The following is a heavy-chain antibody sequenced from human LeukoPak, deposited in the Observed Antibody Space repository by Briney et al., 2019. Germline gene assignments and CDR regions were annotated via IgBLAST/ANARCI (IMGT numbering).Heavy chain of an antibody. CDR2: INHSGST. CDR1: GGSFSGYY. D-gene: IGHD3-3*01. CDR3: ARGLRFPQWFDP. V-gene: IGHV4-34*01. Sequence: PSETLSLTCAVYGGSFSGYYWSWIRQPPGKGLEWIGEINHSGSTNYNPSLKSRVTISVDTSKNQFSLKLSSVTAADTAVYYCARGLRFPQWFDPWGQGTLVTVSS. J-gene: IGHJ5*02.